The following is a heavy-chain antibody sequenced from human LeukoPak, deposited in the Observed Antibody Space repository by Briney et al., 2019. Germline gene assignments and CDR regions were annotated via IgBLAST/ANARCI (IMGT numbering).Heavy chain of an antibody. CDR2: IQSDGSKE. CDR3: ARCSGGSTYHSDDY. D-gene: IGHD2-15*01. CDR1: GFIFRTFG. J-gene: IGHJ4*02. V-gene: IGHV3-33*01. Sequence: PGGSLRLSCAGSGFIFRTFGIHWVRQAPGKGLEWVAAIQSDGSKEYYADSVKGRFTISRDNSKNTVSVQMSSLRPDDTAVYYCARCSGGSTYHSDDYWGQGTLVTVSS.